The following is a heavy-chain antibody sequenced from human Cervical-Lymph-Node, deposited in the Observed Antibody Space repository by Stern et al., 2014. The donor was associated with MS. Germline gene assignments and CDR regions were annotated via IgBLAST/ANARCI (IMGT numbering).Heavy chain of an antibody. V-gene: IGHV1-18*01. D-gene: IGHD6-19*01. J-gene: IGHJ4*02. CDR3: ARDYRQWLPDY. CDR2: ISAYNGNT. Sequence: QPVQSGAAVKKPGASVKGSCKASGYTSTSYGISWERPAPGQGLEWMGWISAYNGNTNYAQKLQGRVTMTTDTSTSTAYMELRSLRSDDTAVYYCARDYRQWLPDYWGQGTLVTVSS. CDR1: GYTSTSYG.